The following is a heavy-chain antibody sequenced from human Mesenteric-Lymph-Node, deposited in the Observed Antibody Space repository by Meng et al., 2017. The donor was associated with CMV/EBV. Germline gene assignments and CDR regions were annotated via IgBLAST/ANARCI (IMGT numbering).Heavy chain of an antibody. CDR1: GYSISSGYY. CDR2: IYQSGSI. Sequence: SETLSLTCSVSGYSISSGYYWGWIRQPPGKGLEWIGNIYQSGSIFYNPSLKSRVTISVDTSKNQFSLRLRSVTAADTAVYYCVRCRDGYNCGYWGQGTLVTVSS. V-gene: IGHV4-38-2*01. CDR3: VRCRDGYNCGY. J-gene: IGHJ4*02. D-gene: IGHD5-24*01.